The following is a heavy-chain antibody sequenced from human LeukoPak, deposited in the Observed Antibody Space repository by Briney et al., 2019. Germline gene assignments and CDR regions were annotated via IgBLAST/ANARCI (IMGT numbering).Heavy chain of an antibody. D-gene: IGHD1-26*01. J-gene: IGHJ3*01. CDR1: GFTFSDYY. Sequence: PGGSLRLSCAASGFTFSDYYMSWIRQAPGKGLEWVSYISFSGSTIYYADSVKGRFTISRDNAKNSLYLQMNSLRAEDTAVYYCARGRHNSGSYSDAFDLWGQGTMVTVSS. V-gene: IGHV3-11*04. CDR3: ARGRHNSGSYSDAFDL. CDR2: ISFSGSTI.